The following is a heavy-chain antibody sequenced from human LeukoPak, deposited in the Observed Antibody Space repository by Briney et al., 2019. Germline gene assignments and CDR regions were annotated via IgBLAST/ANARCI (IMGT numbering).Heavy chain of an antibody. D-gene: IGHD2-15*01. CDR3: ARDRSRWSIAPDADV. V-gene: IGHV3-74*01. J-gene: IGHJ6*02. CDR1: GFTFISYW. Sequence: GGSLRLSCAASGFTFISYWMHWVRQDPGKGLVWVSRINADGSSTSYADSVKGRFTISRDNAKNTLYLQMNSLRAEDTAVYYCARDRSRWSIAPDADVWGQGTTVTVSS. CDR2: INADGSST.